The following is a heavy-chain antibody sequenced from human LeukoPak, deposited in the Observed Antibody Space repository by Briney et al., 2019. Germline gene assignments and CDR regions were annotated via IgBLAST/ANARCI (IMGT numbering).Heavy chain of an antibody. CDR1: GYTFTGYY. D-gene: IGHD5-18*01. Sequence: ASVKVSCKASGYTFTGYYMHWVRQAPGQGLEWMGWINPNSGGTNYAQKFQGRVTMTRDTSISTAYMELSRLRSDDTAVYYCARTGYSYGITNAFDIWGQGTMVTVSS. CDR2: INPNSGGT. CDR3: ARTGYSYGITNAFDI. V-gene: IGHV1-2*02. J-gene: IGHJ3*02.